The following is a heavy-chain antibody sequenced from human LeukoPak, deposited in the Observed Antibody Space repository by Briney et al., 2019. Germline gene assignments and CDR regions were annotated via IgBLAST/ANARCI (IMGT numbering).Heavy chain of an antibody. D-gene: IGHD1-26*01. J-gene: IGHJ4*02. CDR3: AKPSGSYRQGLRHFDY. CDR1: GYSFTSYW. CDR2: IYPGDSDT. V-gene: IGHV5-51*01. Sequence: GESLKIPCKGSGYSFTSYWIGWVRQMPGKGLEWMGIIYPGDSDTRYSPSFQGQVTISADKSITTAYLQWSSLKASDTAMYYCAKPSGSYRQGLRHFDYWGQGTLVTVSS.